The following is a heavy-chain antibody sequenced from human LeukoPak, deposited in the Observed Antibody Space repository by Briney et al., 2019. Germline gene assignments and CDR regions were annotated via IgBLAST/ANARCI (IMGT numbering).Heavy chain of an antibody. CDR3: AKGTDYDFWSGYLD. Sequence: RTGGSLRLSCAASGFTFDDYAMHWVRQAPGRGLEWVSGMSWNGGSIGYADSVKGRFTISRDNAKNSLYLQMNSLRAEDMALYYCAKGTDYDFWSGYLDWGQGTLVTVSS. V-gene: IGHV3-9*03. CDR2: MSWNGGSI. D-gene: IGHD3-3*01. J-gene: IGHJ4*02. CDR1: GFTFDDYA.